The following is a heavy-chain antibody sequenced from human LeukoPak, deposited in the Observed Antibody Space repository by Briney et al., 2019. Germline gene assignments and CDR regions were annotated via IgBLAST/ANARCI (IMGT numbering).Heavy chain of an antibody. D-gene: IGHD5-18*01. Sequence: ASVKVSCKASDYTFTTYGISWVRQAPGQGPEWLGWISGYNGNTNYVEKLQGRVTITTDTSTSTAYMGLRSLRSDDTAVYYCAREQGGYSYGLDYWGQGTLVTVSS. J-gene: IGHJ4*02. CDR3: AREQGGYSYGLDY. CDR2: ISGYNGNT. CDR1: DYTFTTYG. V-gene: IGHV1-18*01.